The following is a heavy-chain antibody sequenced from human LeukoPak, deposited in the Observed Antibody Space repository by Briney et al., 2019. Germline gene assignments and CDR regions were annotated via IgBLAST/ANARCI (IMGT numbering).Heavy chain of an antibody. D-gene: IGHD6-13*01. V-gene: IGHV1-18*01. J-gene: IGHJ3*02. CDR2: ISAYNGNT. CDR3: ARSRTRLFGGSSSWYSAFDI. CDR1: GYTFTSYG. Sequence: GASVKVSCKASGYTFTSYGISWVRQAPGQGLEWMGWISAYNGNTNYAQKLQGRVTMTTDTSTSTAYMELRSLRSDDTAVYYCARSRTRLFGGSSSWYSAFDIWGQGTMVTVSS.